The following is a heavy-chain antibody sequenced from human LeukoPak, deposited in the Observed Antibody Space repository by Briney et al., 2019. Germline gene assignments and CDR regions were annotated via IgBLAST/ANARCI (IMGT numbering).Heavy chain of an antibody. CDR3: ARHFRLSYTFDI. D-gene: IGHD3-16*01. J-gene: IGHJ3*02. Sequence: PSETLSLTCSVSGGSISSYYWSWIRQPPGQGLEWIGYIYYSESTYYNPSLKSRVTISVDTSKNQFSLKLSSVTAADTAVYYCARHFRLSYTFDIWGQGTLVTVSS. CDR2: IYYSEST. V-gene: IGHV4-59*08. CDR1: GGSISSYY.